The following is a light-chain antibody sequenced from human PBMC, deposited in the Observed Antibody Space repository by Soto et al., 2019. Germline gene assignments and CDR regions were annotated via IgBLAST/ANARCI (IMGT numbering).Light chain of an antibody. V-gene: IGKV3-11*01. CDR1: QSVNNY. J-gene: IGKJ3*01. CDR2: DAS. CDR3: QHRSGFT. Sequence: EIVLTQSPATLSLSPGERATLSCRASQSVNNYLAWYQQKSGQAPRLLIYDASNRATGIPARFSGSGSGTDFTITISSLDPEDFAVYYCQHRSGFTFGPGTKVDIK.